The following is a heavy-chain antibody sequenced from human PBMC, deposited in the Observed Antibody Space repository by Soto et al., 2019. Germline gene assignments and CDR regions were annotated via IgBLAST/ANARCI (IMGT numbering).Heavy chain of an antibody. CDR3: ASRRCGGEPFFVY. Sequence: QVQLVESGGGVGQPGRSLRLSCAASGFTFNSYGMHWVRQAPGKGLEWVEVKWYDGTNKNYADSVKGRYTISRDNSNNTLYQQRSSLSGEDTAVYYCASRRCGGEPFFVYWVQGTLVTVSS. D-gene: IGHD3-10*01. CDR2: KWYDGTNK. CDR1: GFTFNSYG. V-gene: IGHV3-33*01. J-gene: IGHJ4*02.